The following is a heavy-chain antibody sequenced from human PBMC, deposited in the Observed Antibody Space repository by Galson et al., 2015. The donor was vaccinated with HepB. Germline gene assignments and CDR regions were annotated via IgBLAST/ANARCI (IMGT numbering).Heavy chain of an antibody. D-gene: IGHD6-6*01. V-gene: IGHV7-4-1*02. J-gene: IGHJ5*02. CDR3: ARDRREAARHRGWFDP. CDR2: INTNTGNP. Sequence: SVKVSCKASGYTFTSYAMNWVRQAPGQGLEWMGWINTNTGNPTYAQGFTGRFVFSLDTSVSTAYLQISSLKAEDTAVYYCARDRREAARHRGWFDPWGQGTLVTVSS. CDR1: GYTFTSYA.